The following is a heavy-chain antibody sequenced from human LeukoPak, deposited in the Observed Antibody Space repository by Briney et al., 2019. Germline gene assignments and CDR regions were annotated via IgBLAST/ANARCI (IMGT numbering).Heavy chain of an antibody. D-gene: IGHD6-19*01. CDR2: INQDGNDK. V-gene: IGHV3-7*01. Sequence: GGSLRLSCAASGFAFNSYWMTWVRQAPGKGLEWVANINQDGNDKVYVDSLKGRFAISRDNAKNSLYLQMNSLRAEDTAVYYCARDAIAVAGEFDYWGQGTLVTVSS. CDR3: ARDAIAVAGEFDY. J-gene: IGHJ4*02. CDR1: GFAFNSYW.